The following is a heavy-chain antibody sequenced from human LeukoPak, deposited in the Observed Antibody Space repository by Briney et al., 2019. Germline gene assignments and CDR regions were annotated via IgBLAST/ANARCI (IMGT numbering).Heavy chain of an antibody. D-gene: IGHD2-15*01. CDR1: GYTLTELS. Sequence: ASVKASCKVSGYTLTELSMHWVRQAPGKGLEWMGGFDPEDGETIYAQKFQGRVTMTEDTSTDTAYMELSSLRSEDTAVYYCATPNSRWKLLYFQHWGQGTLVTVSS. J-gene: IGHJ1*01. V-gene: IGHV1-24*01. CDR3: ATPNSRWKLLYFQH. CDR2: FDPEDGET.